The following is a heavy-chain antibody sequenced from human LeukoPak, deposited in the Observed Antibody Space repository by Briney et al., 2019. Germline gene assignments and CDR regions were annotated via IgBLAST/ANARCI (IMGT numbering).Heavy chain of an antibody. Sequence: GGSLRLSCAASGFPFDDYGMLWVRQAPGKGLEWVSLISWDGGTRYYADSVRGRFTISRDNSKNSLYLQMNSLRTEDTALYYCAKEGEEMAAFDYWGQGTLVTVSS. CDR2: ISWDGGTR. D-gene: IGHD5-24*01. V-gene: IGHV3-43*01. CDR3: AKEGEEMAAFDY. J-gene: IGHJ4*02. CDR1: GFPFDDYG.